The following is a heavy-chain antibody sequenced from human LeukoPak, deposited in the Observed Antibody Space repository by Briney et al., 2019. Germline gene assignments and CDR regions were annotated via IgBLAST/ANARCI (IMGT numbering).Heavy chain of an antibody. CDR3: AGSGWFSPEYFQH. CDR1: GDSISSSRYY. D-gene: IGHD6-19*01. J-gene: IGHJ1*01. Sequence: SDTLSLTCTVSGDSISSSRYYWGWIRQPPGKGLEWIGSISFSGCTYYNPSPKSRVTISVHTSKNEFSLRLSSVTAADTAVYYCAGSGWFSPEYFQHWGQGTLVTVSS. CDR2: ISFSGCT. V-gene: IGHV4-39*01.